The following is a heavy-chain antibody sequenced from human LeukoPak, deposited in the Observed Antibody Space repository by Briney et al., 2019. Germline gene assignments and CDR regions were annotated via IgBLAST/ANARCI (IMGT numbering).Heavy chain of an antibody. CDR2: ISSSSSYI. Sequence: AGGSLRLSCAASGFTFSSYSMNRVRQAPGKGLEWVSSISSSSSYIYYADSVKGRFTISRDNAKNSLYLQMNSLRAEDTAVYYCARDPGDSSGYYYVRETDYWGQGTLVTVSS. CDR3: ARDPGDSSGYYYVRETDY. D-gene: IGHD3-22*01. CDR1: GFTFSSYS. V-gene: IGHV3-21*01. J-gene: IGHJ4*02.